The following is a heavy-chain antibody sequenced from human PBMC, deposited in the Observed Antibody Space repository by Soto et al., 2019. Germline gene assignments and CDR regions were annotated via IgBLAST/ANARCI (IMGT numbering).Heavy chain of an antibody. Sequence: PGGSLRLSCAASGFTFSSYSMNWVRQAPGKGLEWVSSISSSSSYIYYADSVKGRFTISRDNAKNSLYLQTNSLGAEDTAVYYCARAAKYYDFWRSYGMDVWGQGTTVTVSS. V-gene: IGHV3-21*01. CDR1: GFTFSSYS. J-gene: IGHJ6*02. CDR2: ISSSSSYI. CDR3: ARAAKYYDFWRSYGMDV. D-gene: IGHD3-3*01.